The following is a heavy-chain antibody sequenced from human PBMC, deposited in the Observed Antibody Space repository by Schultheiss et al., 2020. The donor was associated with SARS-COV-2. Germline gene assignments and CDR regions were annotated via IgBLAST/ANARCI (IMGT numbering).Heavy chain of an antibody. J-gene: IGHJ3*02. CDR2: IYYSGST. CDR3: ARREEQLVPLDAFDI. D-gene: IGHD6-6*01. CDR1: GGSISSYY. Sequence: SETLSLTCTVSGGSISSYYWSWIRQPPGKGLEWIGYIYYSGSTYYNPSLKSRVTISVDTSKNQFSLKLSSVTAADTAVYYCARREEQLVPLDAFDIWGQGTMVTVSS. V-gene: IGHV4-59*08.